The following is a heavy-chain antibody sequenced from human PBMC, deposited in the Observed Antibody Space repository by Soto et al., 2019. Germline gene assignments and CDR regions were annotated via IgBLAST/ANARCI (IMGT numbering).Heavy chain of an antibody. V-gene: IGHV3-11*01. Sequence: QKQLVESGGGSVKPGGSLRLSCAASGFTFSDHYMSWIRQAPGIGLEWVSYISRSGDTIYYADSVKGRFTISRDNAKNSLYLQMNNLRVEDTAVYYCARDPVVWDESVASRPSSYYYGMDVWGQGTTVTVSS. J-gene: IGHJ6*02. D-gene: IGHD3-10*01. CDR1: GFTFSDHY. CDR2: ISRSGDTI. CDR3: ARDPVVWDESVASRPSSYYYGMDV.